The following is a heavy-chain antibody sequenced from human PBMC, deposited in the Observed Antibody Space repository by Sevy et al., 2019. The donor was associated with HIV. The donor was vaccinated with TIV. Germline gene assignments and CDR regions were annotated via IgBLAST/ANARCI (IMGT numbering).Heavy chain of an antibody. J-gene: IGHJ4*02. CDR3: TTQTPYSSSLARDY. Sequence: GGSLRLSCAASGFTFSNAWMSWVRQAPGKGLEWVGRIKSKTDGGTTDYAAPVKGRFTISRDDSKNTLYLQMNSLKTEDTAVYYCTTQTPYSSSLARDYWGQGTLVTASS. CDR1: GFTFSNAW. D-gene: IGHD6-6*01. V-gene: IGHV3-15*01. CDR2: IKSKTDGGTT.